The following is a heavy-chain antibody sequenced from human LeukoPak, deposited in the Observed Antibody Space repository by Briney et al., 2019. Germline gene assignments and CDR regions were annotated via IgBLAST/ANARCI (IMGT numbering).Heavy chain of an antibody. V-gene: IGHV3-23*01. D-gene: IGHD6-13*01. J-gene: IGHJ6*04. CDR1: GFTFSSYA. CDR3: ATQPIAAPGKNRGGSYYYGMDV. Sequence: GGSLRLSCAASGFTFSSYAMSWVRQAPGKGLEWVSAISGSGGSTYYADSVKGRFTISRDNSKNTLYLQMNSLRAEDTAVYYCATQPIAAPGKNRGGSYYYGMDVWGKGTTVTVSS. CDR2: ISGSGGST.